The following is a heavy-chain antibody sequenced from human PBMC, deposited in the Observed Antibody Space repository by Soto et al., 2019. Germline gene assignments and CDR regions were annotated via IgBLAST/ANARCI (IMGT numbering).Heavy chain of an antibody. J-gene: IGHJ6*02. CDR1: GFTFSDYA. D-gene: IGHD2-15*01. Sequence: GGSLSLSCAASGFTFSDYALSWARQAPGKGLEWVAVIWDDGSEKYYGDSVKGRLTISRDNSKNTVYLQMNSLRAEDKGQYYCARMVGHYYGMDVWGQGTTVTVS. V-gene: IGHV3-33*01. CDR3: ARMVGHYYGMDV. CDR2: IWDDGSEK.